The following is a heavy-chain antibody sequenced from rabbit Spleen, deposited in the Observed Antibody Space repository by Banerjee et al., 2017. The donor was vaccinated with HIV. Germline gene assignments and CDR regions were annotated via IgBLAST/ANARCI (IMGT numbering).Heavy chain of an antibody. CDR1: GFSFSYNDY. V-gene: IGHV1S45*01. Sequence: QEQLEESGGDLVKPGASLTLTCIASGFSFSYNDYMCWVRQPPGKGPEWIACIGAAITYTTYYATWAKGRFTISKTSSTTVTLQMTSLTAADTATYFCARDSGTSFSSYGMDLWGQGTLVTVS. CDR2: IGAAITYTT. D-gene: IGHD8-1*01. J-gene: IGHJ6*01. CDR3: ARDSGTSFSSYGMDL.